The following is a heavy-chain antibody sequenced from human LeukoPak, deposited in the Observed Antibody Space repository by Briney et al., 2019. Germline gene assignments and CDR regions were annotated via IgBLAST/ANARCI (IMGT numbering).Heavy chain of an antibody. CDR3: ARSVSRLRDLAVDY. CDR1: GYTFTGYY. CDR2: INPNSGGT. J-gene: IGHJ4*02. D-gene: IGHD2-21*02. Sequence: GASVKVSCKASGYTFTGYYMHWVRQAPGQGLEWMGWINPNSGGTNYAQKFQGRVTMTRDTSISTAYMELSRLRSDDTAVYYCARSVSRLRDLAVDYWGQGTLVTVSS. V-gene: IGHV1-2*02.